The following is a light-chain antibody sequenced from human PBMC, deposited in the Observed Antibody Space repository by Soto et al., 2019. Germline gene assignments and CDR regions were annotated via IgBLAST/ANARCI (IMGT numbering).Light chain of an antibody. CDR3: SSHAGSINVV. CDR1: SSDIGGYNY. V-gene: IGLV2-8*01. CDR2: EVT. Sequence: QSALTQPPSASGSPGQSVTISCTGTSSDIGGYNYVSWYQQHPGKAPKLMIYEVTKRPSGVPDRFSGSRSGNTASLTVSGLQAEDEADYYCSSHAGSINVVFGGGTKLT. J-gene: IGLJ3*02.